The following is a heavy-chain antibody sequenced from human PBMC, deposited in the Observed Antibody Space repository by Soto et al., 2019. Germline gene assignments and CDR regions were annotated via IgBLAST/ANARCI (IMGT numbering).Heavy chain of an antibody. V-gene: IGHV4-59*01. CDR2: VYNSGST. CDR3: ATLGGTTSWYLDY. Sequence: SETLSLTCSASGGSISSYYWSWIRQPPGKGLEWIGYVYNSGSTNYNPSLKSRVTMSVDTSKSQFSLRLSSVTAADTAVYYCATLGGTTSWYLDYWGQGTLVTVSS. J-gene: IGHJ4*02. D-gene: IGHD2-2*01. CDR1: GGSISSYY.